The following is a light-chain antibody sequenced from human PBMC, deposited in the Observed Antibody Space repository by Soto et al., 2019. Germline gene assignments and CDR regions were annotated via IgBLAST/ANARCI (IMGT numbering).Light chain of an antibody. Sequence: EIVMTQSPGTLSLSPGERATLSCRASQSVSNNYLAWYQQKPGQPPSLLIYGASNRTTGIPDRFSGSASGTDFPLTISLLEPEDFAVYYCQQYGSSGTFGQGTKVEIK. CDR1: QSVSNNY. J-gene: IGKJ1*01. CDR3: QQYGSSGT. CDR2: GAS. V-gene: IGKV3-20*01.